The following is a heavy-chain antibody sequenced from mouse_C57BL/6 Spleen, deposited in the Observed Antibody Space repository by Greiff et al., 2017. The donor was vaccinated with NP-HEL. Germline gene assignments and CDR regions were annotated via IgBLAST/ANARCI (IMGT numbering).Heavy chain of an antibody. CDR1: GYTFTSYW. Sequence: EVQLQQSGTVLARPGASVKMSCKTSGYTFTSYWMHWVKQRPGQGLEWIGAIYPGNSDTSYNQKFKGKAKLTAVTSASTAYMELSSLTNEDSAVYYCTSYGSRDYYAMDYWGQGTSVTVSS. J-gene: IGHJ4*01. CDR3: TSYGSRDYYAMDY. V-gene: IGHV1-5*01. CDR2: IYPGNSDT. D-gene: IGHD1-1*01.